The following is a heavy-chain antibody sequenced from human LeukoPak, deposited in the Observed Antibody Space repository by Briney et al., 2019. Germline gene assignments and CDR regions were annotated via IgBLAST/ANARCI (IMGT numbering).Heavy chain of an antibody. CDR2: IRGGDGSS. CDR1: GFTFSSYA. D-gene: IGHD3-9*01. CDR3: AKADGDFDWLLLSTYYYYYGMDV. V-gene: IGHV3-23*01. Sequence: HPGGSLRLSCAASGFTFSSYAISWVRQAPGKGLEWVSAIRGGDGSSYYTDSVKGRFTISRDNSKNTLYLQMNSLRAEDTAVYYCAKADGDFDWLLLSTYYYYYGMDVWGQGTTVTVSS. J-gene: IGHJ6*02.